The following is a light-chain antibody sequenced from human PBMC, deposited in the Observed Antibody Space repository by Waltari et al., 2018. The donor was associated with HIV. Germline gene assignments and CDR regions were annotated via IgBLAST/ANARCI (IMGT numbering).Light chain of an antibody. CDR3: QQYNRWPYT. CDR2: DIS. J-gene: IGKJ2*01. Sequence: EIVMTQSPATLSLSPGERATLPCGASQTIPSKLAWYQQKPGQAPRLLIYDISIRATGIPDRFSASGSGTDFCLTISSLQSEDFAVYYCQQYNRWPYTFGQGTRLEIK. CDR1: QTIPSK. V-gene: IGKV3D-15*01.